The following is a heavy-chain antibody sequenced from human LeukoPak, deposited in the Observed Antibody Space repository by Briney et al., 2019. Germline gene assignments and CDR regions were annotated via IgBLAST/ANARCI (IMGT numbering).Heavy chain of an antibody. Sequence: GASVKVSCKASGYTFTGYYMHWVRQAPGQGLEWMGGIIPIFGTANYAQKFQGRVTITADESTSTAYMELSSLRSEDTAVYYCARVLSSGYYAYFDYWGQGTLVTVSS. CDR3: ARVLSSGYYAYFDY. J-gene: IGHJ4*02. D-gene: IGHD3-22*01. CDR2: IIPIFGTA. V-gene: IGHV1-69*13. CDR1: GYTFTGYY.